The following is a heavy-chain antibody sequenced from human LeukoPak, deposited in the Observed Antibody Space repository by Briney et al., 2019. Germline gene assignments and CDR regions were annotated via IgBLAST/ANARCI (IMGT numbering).Heavy chain of an antibody. CDR3: AKCSTGYSLWY. V-gene: IGHV3-23*01. Sequence: GGSLRLSCAASGFTFSSYAMGWVRQAPGKGLEWVSAISGSGGSTYYADSVKGRFTISRDNSKNTLYLQMNSLRAEDTAVYYCAKCSTGYSLWYWGQGTLVTVSS. D-gene: IGHD3-9*01. J-gene: IGHJ4*02. CDR2: ISGSGGST. CDR1: GFTFSSYA.